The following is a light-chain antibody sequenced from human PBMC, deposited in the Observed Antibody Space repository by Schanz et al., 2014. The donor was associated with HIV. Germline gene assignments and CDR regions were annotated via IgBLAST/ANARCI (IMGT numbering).Light chain of an antibody. V-gene: IGLV2-8*01. Sequence: QSALTQPPSASGSPGQSVTIPCTGTSADVGGYDYVSWYQQHPGKAPKLMIYEVSKRPSGVPDRFSGSKSGNTASLTISGLQAEDEADYYCNSYTSKNTPIFGGGTKLTVL. J-gene: IGLJ2*01. CDR3: NSYTSKNTPI. CDR2: EVS. CDR1: SADVGGYDY.